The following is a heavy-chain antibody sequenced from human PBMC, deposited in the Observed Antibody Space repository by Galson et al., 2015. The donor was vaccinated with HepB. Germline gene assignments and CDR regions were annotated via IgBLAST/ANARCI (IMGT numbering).Heavy chain of an antibody. V-gene: IGHV3-23*01. CDR1: GFTLSSYA. Sequence: SLRLSCAASGFTLSSYAMSWVRQAPGKGLEWVSAISGSGGSTYYADSVKGRFTISRDNSKNTLYLQMNSLRAEDTAVYYCAKPTGGYYYYYGMDVWGQGTTVTVSS. CDR2: ISGSGGST. D-gene: IGHD1-1*01. CDR3: AKPTGGYYYYYGMDV. J-gene: IGHJ6*02.